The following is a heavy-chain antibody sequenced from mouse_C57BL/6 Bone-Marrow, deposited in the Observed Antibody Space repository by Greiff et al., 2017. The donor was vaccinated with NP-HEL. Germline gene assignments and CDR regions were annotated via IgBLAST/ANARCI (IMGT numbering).Heavy chain of an antibody. D-gene: IGHD2-1*01. Sequence: VQLQQSGPELVKPGASVKIPCKASGYTFTDYNMDWVKQSHGKSLEWIGDINPNNGGTIYNQKFKGKATLTVDKSSSTAYMELRSLTSEDTAVYYCARFLYGKSLAYWGQGTLVTVSA. V-gene: IGHV1-18*01. CDR2: INPNNGGT. J-gene: IGHJ3*01. CDR1: GYTFTDYN. CDR3: ARFLYGKSLAY.